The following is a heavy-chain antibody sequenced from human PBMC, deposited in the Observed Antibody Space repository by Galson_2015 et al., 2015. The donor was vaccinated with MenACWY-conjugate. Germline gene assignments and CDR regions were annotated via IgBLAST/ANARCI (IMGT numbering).Heavy chain of an antibody. CDR2: ISGSGGST. V-gene: IGHV3-23*01. CDR1: GFTFSSYA. Sequence: SLRLSCAASGFTFSSYAMSWVRQAPGKGLEWVSAISGSGGSTYYADSVKGRFTISRDNSKNTLYLQMNSLRAEDTAVYYCAKRVKYGSSSFGSWGQGTLVTVSS. D-gene: IGHD6-6*01. J-gene: IGHJ4*02. CDR3: AKRVKYGSSSFGS.